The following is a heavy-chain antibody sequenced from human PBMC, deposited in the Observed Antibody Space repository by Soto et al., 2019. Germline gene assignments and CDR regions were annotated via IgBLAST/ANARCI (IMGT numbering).Heavy chain of an antibody. J-gene: IGHJ4*02. V-gene: IGHV5-51*01. CDR1: GYSFTRFW. D-gene: IGHD5-18*01. CDR3: ERYTSMVRPFDS. Sequence: GESLKISCRGSGYSFTRFWIGWVRQMPGKGLEWMGIIYPGDSNTRYNPSFQGQVTISADKSINTAYLHWTSLKASDTAMYYCERYTSMVRPFDSWGQGTLVTVSS. CDR2: IYPGDSNT.